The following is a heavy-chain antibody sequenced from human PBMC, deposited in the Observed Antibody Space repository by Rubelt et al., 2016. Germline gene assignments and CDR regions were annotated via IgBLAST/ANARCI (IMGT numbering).Heavy chain of an antibody. CDR3: ARGRRGSSSWLGRDYYGMDV. Sequence: QVQLQQWGAGLLKPSETLSLTCAVYGGSFSGYYWSWIRQPPGKGLEWIGEINHSGSTSYNPSLKSRVTISVETSKNQFSRKLSSVTAADTAVDYCARGRRGSSSWLGRDYYGMDVWGQGTTVTVSS. CDR1: GGSFSGYY. J-gene: IGHJ6*02. CDR2: INHSGST. V-gene: IGHV4-34*01. D-gene: IGHD6-13*01.